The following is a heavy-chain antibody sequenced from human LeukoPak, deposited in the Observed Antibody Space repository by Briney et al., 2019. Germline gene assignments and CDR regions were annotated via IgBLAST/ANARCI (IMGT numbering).Heavy chain of an antibody. CDR3: ARADGARRANWYFDL. Sequence: GGSLRLSCAASGFTFTTYAMSWVRQAPGKGLEWVSAISGSGGSTYYADSVKGRFTISRDNAKNSLYLQMNSLRDEDTAVYYCARADGARRANWYFDLWGRGTLVTVSS. CDR2: ISGSGGST. J-gene: IGHJ2*01. D-gene: IGHD6-6*01. CDR1: GFTFTTYA. V-gene: IGHV3-23*01.